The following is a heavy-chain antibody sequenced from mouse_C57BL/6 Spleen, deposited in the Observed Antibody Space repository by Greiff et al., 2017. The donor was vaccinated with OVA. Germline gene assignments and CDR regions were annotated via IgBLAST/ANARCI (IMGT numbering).Heavy chain of an antibody. J-gene: IGHJ3*01. D-gene: IGHD4-1*01. V-gene: IGHV1-50*01. CDR3: ASCGISPAFAY. CDR2: IDPSDSYT. CDR1: GYTFTSYW. Sequence: QVQLQQPGAELVKPGASVKLSCKASGYTFTSYWMQWVKQRPGQGLEWIGEIDPSDSYTNYKQKFKGKPILTEDTSSSTAYMLLSSQTSEDSSVYYCASCGISPAFAYWGQGTLVTVSA.